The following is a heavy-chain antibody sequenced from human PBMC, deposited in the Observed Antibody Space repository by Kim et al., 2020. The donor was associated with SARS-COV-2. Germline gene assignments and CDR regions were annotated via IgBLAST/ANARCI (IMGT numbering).Heavy chain of an antibody. CDR3: AREKNYAFDL. D-gene: IGHD2-2*01. CDR2: GT. V-gene: IGHV1-2*05. J-gene: IGHJ2*01. Sequence: GTNYAKKFQGRVTMTRDTSISTAYMELSRLRSDDTVVYYCAREKNYAFDLWGRGTLVTVSS.